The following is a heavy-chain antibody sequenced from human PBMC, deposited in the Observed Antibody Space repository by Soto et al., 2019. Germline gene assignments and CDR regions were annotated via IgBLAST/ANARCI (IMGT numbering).Heavy chain of an antibody. Sequence: EVQLLESGGGLVQPGGSLRLSCAASGFTFSSYAMSWVRQAPGKGLEWVSAISGSGGSTYYADSVKGRFTISRDNSKNTLYLQMNSLRAEDTAVYYCAKEDNWDRDYQVPSYFDYWGQGTLVTVSS. J-gene: IGHJ4*02. CDR3: AKEDNWDRDYQVPSYFDY. CDR1: GFTFSSYA. D-gene: IGHD1-20*01. CDR2: ISGSGGST. V-gene: IGHV3-23*01.